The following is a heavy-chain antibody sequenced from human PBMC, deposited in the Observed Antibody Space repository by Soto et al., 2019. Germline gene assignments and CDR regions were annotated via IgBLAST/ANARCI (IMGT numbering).Heavy chain of an antibody. CDR1: GVTFSSCV. D-gene: IGHD5-18*01. V-gene: IGHV3-30*18. J-gene: IGHJ4*02. CDR2: ISYHGSNK. CDR3: AKDLDTAMVSSFDY. Sequence: GGSLTLSCAASGVTFSSCVVQWVLMAPGKGLERVAVISYHGSNKYYADSVKGRSTISKDNSNNTLYLRMNSLRAEDKGVYYCAKDLDTAMVSSFDYWGQGTLVTVSS.